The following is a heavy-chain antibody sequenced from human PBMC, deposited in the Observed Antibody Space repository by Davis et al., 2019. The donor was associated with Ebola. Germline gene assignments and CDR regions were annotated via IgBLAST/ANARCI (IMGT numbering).Heavy chain of an antibody. J-gene: IGHJ3*02. Sequence: GGSLRLSCAASGFIVSDKYMSWVRQAPGKGLEWVSVIYRDGRTYYADSLKGRFTISRDNAKNSLYLQMNSLRVEDTAVYYCARGGYYDSSGYSHAAFDIWGQGTMVTVSS. V-gene: IGHV3-53*01. CDR2: IYRDGRT. D-gene: IGHD3-22*01. CDR3: ARGGYYDSSGYSHAAFDI. CDR1: GFIVSDKY.